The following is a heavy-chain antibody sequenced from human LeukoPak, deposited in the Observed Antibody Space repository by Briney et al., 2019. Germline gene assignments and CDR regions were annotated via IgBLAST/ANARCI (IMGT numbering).Heavy chain of an antibody. Sequence: GGSLRLSCAASGFTFSDYYMSWIRQAPGKGLEWVSYISSSGTYTNYADSVKGRFTISRDNAKNSLYLQMNSLRAEDTAAYYCARGDGYNYPFDYWGQGTLVTVSS. J-gene: IGHJ4*02. V-gene: IGHV3-11*06. CDR1: GFTFSDYY. CDR3: ARGDGYNYPFDY. D-gene: IGHD5-24*01. CDR2: ISSSGTYT.